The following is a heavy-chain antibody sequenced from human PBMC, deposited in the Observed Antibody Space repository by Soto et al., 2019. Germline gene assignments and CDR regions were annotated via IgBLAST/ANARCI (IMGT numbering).Heavy chain of an antibody. V-gene: IGHV3-30*03. CDR1: GFTFSSYG. D-gene: IGHD6-13*01. CDR2: ISYDGSNK. J-gene: IGHJ6*02. CDR3: ARDTAGGSSWCFDYYGMDV. Sequence: PGGSLRLSCAASGFTFSSYGMHWVRQAPGKGLEWVAVISYDGSNKYYADSVKGRFTISRDNSKNTLYLQMNSLRAEDTAVYYCARDTAGGSSWCFDYYGMDVWGQGTTVTVSS.